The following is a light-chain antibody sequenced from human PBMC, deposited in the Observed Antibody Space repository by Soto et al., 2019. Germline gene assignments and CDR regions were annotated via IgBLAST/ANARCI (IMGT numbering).Light chain of an antibody. Sequence: DVVMTQSPLSLPVTLGQPASISCRSSQSLVHSDGNTYLNWFQQRPGQTPRRLINTVSNRESGVPERFRGSVSGTVFTLKINRVEAEDVGFHYCMQGTHWPLTFGQGTKVELK. V-gene: IGKV2-30*02. CDR2: TVS. CDR3: MQGTHWPLT. CDR1: QSLVHSDGNTY. J-gene: IGKJ1*01.